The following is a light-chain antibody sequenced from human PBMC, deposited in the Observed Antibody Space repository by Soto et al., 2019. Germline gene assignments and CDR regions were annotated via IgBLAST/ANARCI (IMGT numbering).Light chain of an antibody. J-gene: IGKJ4*01. CDR1: QSISGY. CDR2: GAS. V-gene: IGKV1-39*01. CDR3: QQSLSTLLT. Sequence: DIQITQSPSSLSASVGDRGTITCRASQSISGYLNWYQQKPGKAPKVLISGASTLHNGVPSRFSGRGSGTDFTLTISSLQPEDVATYYCQQSLSTLLTFGGGTKVDIK.